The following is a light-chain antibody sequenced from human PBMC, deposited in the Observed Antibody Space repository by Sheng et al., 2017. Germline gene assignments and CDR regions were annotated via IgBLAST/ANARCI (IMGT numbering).Light chain of an antibody. V-gene: IGKV3-20*01. J-gene: IGKJ1*01. CDR2: GTS. CDR3: QQYASTPPT. CDR1: QSISSSH. Sequence: EIVLTQSPGTLSLSPGERGTLSCRASQSISSSHLAWYQQKPGQAPRLLIYGTSSRATGIPDRFSGSGSGTDFTLTINSLQPEDSAVFYCQQYASTPPTFGQGTKVQIK.